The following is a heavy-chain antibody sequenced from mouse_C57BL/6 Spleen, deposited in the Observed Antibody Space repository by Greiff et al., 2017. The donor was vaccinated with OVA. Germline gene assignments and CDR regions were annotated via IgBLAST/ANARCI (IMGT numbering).Heavy chain of an antibody. CDR1: GFSFTSYG. J-gene: IGHJ4*01. V-gene: IGHV2-2*01. D-gene: IGHD4-1*01. Sequence: QVKLQQSGPGLVQPSQSLSITCTVSGFSFTSYGVHWVRQSPGKGLEWLGVIWSGGSTDSNAAFLSRLSISKDNSKSQVFFKMNSLQADDTAIYYCARKGDWDYAMDYWGQGTSVTVSS. CDR3: ARKGDWDYAMDY. CDR2: IWSGGST.